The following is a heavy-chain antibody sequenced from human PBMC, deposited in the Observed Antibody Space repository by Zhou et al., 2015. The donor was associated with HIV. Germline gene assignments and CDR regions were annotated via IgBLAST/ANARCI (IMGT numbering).Heavy chain of an antibody. Sequence: QVQLVQSGAEVKKPGSSVKVSCKASGGTFSSYAISWVRQAPGQGLEWMGGIIPIFGTANYAQKFQGRVTITADESTSTAYMELSSLRSEDTAVYYCARERVRWSTSSSWYPLDYWGQGTLVTVSS. CDR2: IIPIFGTA. CDR3: ARERVRWSTSSSWYPLDY. CDR1: GGTFSSYA. V-gene: IGHV1-69*01. D-gene: IGHD6-13*01. J-gene: IGHJ4*02.